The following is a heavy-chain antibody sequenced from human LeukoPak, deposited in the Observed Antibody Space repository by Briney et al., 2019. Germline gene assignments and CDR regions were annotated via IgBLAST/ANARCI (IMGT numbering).Heavy chain of an antibody. CDR2: ISSGGTT. Sequence: GGSLRLSCAASGFTVSDNYMTWVRQAPGKGLEWVSLISSGGTTYSADSVEGRFTISRDNSKNTLYLQMNSLRGEDTAVYYCARVRSDNNGWYNIDYWGQGALITVSS. CDR3: ARVRSDNNGWYNIDY. V-gene: IGHV3-53*01. D-gene: IGHD6-19*01. J-gene: IGHJ4*02. CDR1: GFTVSDNY.